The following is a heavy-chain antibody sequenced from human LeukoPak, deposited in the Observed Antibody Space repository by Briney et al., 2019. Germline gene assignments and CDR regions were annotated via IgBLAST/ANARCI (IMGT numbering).Heavy chain of an antibody. V-gene: IGHV1-69*13. D-gene: IGHD3-22*01. J-gene: IGHJ4*02. CDR2: IIPIFGTA. Sequence: SVKVSCKASGYTFTSNYIHWVRQAPGQGLEWMGGIIPIFGTANYAQKFQGRVTITADESTSTAYMELSSLRSEDTAVYYCAEAPYYYDSSGYYFDYWGQGTLVTVSS. CDR3: AEAPYYYDSSGYYFDY. CDR1: GYTFTSNY.